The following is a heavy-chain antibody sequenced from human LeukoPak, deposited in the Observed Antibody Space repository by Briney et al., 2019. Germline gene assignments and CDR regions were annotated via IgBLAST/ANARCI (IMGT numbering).Heavy chain of an antibody. V-gene: IGHV4-34*01. J-gene: IGHJ4*02. Sequence: SETLSLTCAVYGGSFSGYYWSWIRQPPGKGLEWIGEINHSGSTNYNPSLKSRVTISVDTSKNQFSLKLSSVTAADTAVYYCARDHGDYLYYFDYWGQGTLVTVSS. CDR1: GGSFSGYY. CDR3: ARDHGDYLYYFDY. CDR2: INHSGST. D-gene: IGHD4-17*01.